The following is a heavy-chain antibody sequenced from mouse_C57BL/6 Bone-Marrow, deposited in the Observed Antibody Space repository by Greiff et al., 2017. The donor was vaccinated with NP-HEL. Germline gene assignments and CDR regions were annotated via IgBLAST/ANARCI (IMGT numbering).Heavy chain of an antibody. CDR2: IWSGGST. CDR1: GFSLTSYG. J-gene: IGHJ4*01. D-gene: IGHD2-3*01. V-gene: IGHV2-2*01. CDR3: ARVIYDGYYYAMDY. Sequence: VKVVESGPGLVQPSQSLSITCTVSGFSLTSYGVHWVRQSPGKGLEWLGVIWSGGSTDYNAAFISRLSISKDNSKSQVFFKMNSLQADDTAIYYCARVIYDGYYYAMDYWGQGTSVTVSS.